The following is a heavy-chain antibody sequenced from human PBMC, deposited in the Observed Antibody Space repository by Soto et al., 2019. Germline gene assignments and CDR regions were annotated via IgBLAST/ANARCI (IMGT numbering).Heavy chain of an antibody. CDR3: AREYTETVDGPTPFYFDY. D-gene: IGHD6-19*01. J-gene: IGHJ4*02. V-gene: IGHV4-4*07. CDR1: GDSITSYY. CDR2: TYITGDT. Sequence: QVQLQESGPGLVKPSETLSLTCRVSGDSITSYYWSWIRQSAGKGLEWIGRTYITGDTNYNLSLKSRVTMSLDTSKNQLSLQLGSVTAADTAVYYCAREYTETVDGPTPFYFDYWGQGTPVTVSS.